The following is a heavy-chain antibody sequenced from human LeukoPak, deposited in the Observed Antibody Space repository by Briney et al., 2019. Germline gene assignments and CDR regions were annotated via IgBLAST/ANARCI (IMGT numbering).Heavy chain of an antibody. CDR1: GFTFSSYS. V-gene: IGHV3-21*01. J-gene: IGHJ4*02. D-gene: IGHD6-6*01. Sequence: GGSLRLSCAASGFTFSSYSMNWVRQAPGKGLEWVSSISSSSGYIYYADSVKGRFTISRDNAKNSLYLQMNSLRAEDTAVYYCAREVIAAFDYWGQGTLVTVSS. CDR3: AREVIAAFDY. CDR2: ISSSSGYI.